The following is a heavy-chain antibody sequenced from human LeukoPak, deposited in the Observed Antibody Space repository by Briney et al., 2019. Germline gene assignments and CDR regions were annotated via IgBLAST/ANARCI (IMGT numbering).Heavy chain of an antibody. J-gene: IGHJ4*02. CDR2: IYHSGST. Sequence: PSETLSLTCTVSGGSISSGSYYWGWIRQPPGKGLEWIGSIYHSGSTYYNPSLRSRVTISVDTSKNQFSLKLSSVTAADTAVYYCAREGSGFDYRGQGTLVTVSS. V-gene: IGHV4-39*07. CDR1: GGSISSGSYY. CDR3: AREGSGFDY.